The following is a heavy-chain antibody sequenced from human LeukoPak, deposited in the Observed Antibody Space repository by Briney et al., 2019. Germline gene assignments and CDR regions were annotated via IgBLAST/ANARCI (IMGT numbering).Heavy chain of an antibody. J-gene: IGHJ4*02. CDR1: GGSISSGGYY. V-gene: IGHV4-31*03. Sequence: PSQTLSLTCTVSGGSISSGGYYWSWIRQHPGKGLEWIGYIYYSGSTYYNPSLKSRVTISVDTSKNQFSLKLSSVTAADTAVYYCARLVHCSGGSCYGDILPYFDYWGQGTLVTVSS. CDR2: IYYSGST. D-gene: IGHD2-15*01. CDR3: ARLVHCSGGSCYGDILPYFDY.